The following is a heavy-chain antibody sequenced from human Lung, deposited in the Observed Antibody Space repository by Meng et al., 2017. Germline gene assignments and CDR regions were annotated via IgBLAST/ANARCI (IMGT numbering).Heavy chain of an antibody. Sequence: EVQLLESGGDLVQPGGSLRLSCADSGFRFSNYAMSWVRQSPGKGPGWVSAISDNGGSTYYRDSVKGRFTMSRDNSKNMLYLQMNSLRAEDTAVYYCAIDRGYSSSTFVDHWGQGTLVTVSS. CDR3: AIDRGYSSSTFVDH. D-gene: IGHD6-6*01. CDR1: GFRFSNYA. J-gene: IGHJ4*02. CDR2: ISDNGGST. V-gene: IGHV3-23*01.